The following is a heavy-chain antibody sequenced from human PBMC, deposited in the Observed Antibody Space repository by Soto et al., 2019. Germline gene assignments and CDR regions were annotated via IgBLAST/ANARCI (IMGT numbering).Heavy chain of an antibody. J-gene: IGHJ2*01. CDR1: GFTFSSYG. CDR3: ARDGGREVTVVTPTPFYWYFDL. V-gene: IGHV3-33*01. D-gene: IGHD2-15*01. Sequence: QVQLVESGGGVVQPGRSLRLSCAASGFTFSSYGMHWVRQAPGKGLEWVAVIWYDGSNKYYADSVKGRFTISRDNSKNTLYLQMNSLRAEDTAVYYCARDGGREVTVVTPTPFYWYFDLWGRGTLVTVSS. CDR2: IWYDGSNK.